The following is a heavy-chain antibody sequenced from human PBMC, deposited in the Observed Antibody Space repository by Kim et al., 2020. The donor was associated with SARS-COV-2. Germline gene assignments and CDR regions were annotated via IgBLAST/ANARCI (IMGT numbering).Heavy chain of an antibody. J-gene: IGHJ3*02. CDR3: ARGAVVVPAAIGFAFDI. V-gene: IGHV3-30-3*01. CDR2: ISYDGSNK. Sequence: GGSLRLSCAASGFTFSSYAMHWVRQAPGKGLEWVAVISYDGSNKYYADSVKGRFTISRDNSKNTLYLQMNSPRAEDTAVYYCARGAVVVPAAIGFAFDI. CDR1: GFTFSSYA. D-gene: IGHD2-2*02.